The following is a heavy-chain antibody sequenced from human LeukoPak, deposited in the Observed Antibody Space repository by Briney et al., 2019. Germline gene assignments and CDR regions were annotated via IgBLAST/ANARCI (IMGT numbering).Heavy chain of an antibody. CDR2: IYTSGST. J-gene: IGHJ4*02. D-gene: IGHD6-6*01. Sequence: SSETLSLTCTVSGGSISSYYWSWIRQPAGKGLEWIGRIYTSGSTYYNPSLKSRVTISVDRSKNQFSLKLSSVTAADTAVYYCARDLSSSSLFDYWGQGTLVTVSS. CDR3: ARDLSSSSLFDY. V-gene: IGHV4-4*07. CDR1: GGSISSYY.